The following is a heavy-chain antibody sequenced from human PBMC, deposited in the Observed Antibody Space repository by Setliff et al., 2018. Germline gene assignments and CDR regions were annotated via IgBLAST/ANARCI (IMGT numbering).Heavy chain of an antibody. J-gene: IGHJ5*02. V-gene: IGHV4-59*01. CDR3: AREGYSSLIGWFDP. Sequence: SETLSLTCSVSGVSTRSYWWSWIRQPPGKGLEWIGYIYYSGSTSYNPSLESRVSISIDTSKNQFSLKLTSATAADTAAYYCAREGYSSLIGWFDPWGQGTLVTVSS. D-gene: IGHD6-13*01. CDR1: GVSTRSYW. CDR2: IYYSGST.